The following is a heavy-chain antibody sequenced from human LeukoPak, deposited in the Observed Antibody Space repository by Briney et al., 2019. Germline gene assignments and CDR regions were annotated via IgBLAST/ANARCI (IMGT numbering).Heavy chain of an antibody. CDR2: INSDGSST. CDR3: AKGSGWPDRPDY. V-gene: IGHV3-74*01. CDR1: GFTFSSYW. J-gene: IGHJ4*02. Sequence: GGSLRLSCAASGFTFSSYWMHWVRQAPGKGLVWVSRINSDGSSTSYADSVKGRFTISRDNAKNTLYLQMNSLRAEDTAVYYCAKGSGWPDRPDYWGQGTLVTVSS. D-gene: IGHD6-19*01.